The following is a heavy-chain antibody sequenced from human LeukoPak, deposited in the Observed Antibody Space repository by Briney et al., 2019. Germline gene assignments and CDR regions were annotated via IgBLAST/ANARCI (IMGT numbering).Heavy chain of an antibody. V-gene: IGHV1-2*02. D-gene: IGHD2-15*01. CDR3: ARPGYCSGGSCSDWFDS. CDR1: GYTFTAYY. Sequence: GASVKVSCKPSGYTFTAYYVHWVRQAPGQGLEWMGWIDPNSAGTNFAQKFQGRVSMTRDTSINTAYLELSRLRSDDTAVYYCARPGYCSGGSCSDWFDSWGQGTLVTVSS. CDR2: IDPNSAGT. J-gene: IGHJ5*01.